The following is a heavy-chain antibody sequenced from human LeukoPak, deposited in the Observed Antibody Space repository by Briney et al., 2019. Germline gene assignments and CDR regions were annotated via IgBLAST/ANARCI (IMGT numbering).Heavy chain of an antibody. J-gene: IGHJ3*02. CDR2: IKPDGSEK. CDR3: AREIVARPGGFDT. CDR1: GFTFSTYC. Sequence: GSLRLSCAASGFTFSTYCMSWVRQAPGKGLEWMANIKPDGSEKYYVDSVKGRFTISRDNVKKSLYLQMNSLRAEDTAVYYCAREIVARPGGFDTWGQGTMVTVSS. V-gene: IGHV3-7*01. D-gene: IGHD6-6*01.